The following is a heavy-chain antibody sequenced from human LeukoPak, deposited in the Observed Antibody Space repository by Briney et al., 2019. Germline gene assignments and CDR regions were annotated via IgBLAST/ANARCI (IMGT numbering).Heavy chain of an antibody. Sequence: PGGSLRLSCAASGFTFSSFFMSWGRQAPGKGLEWVSSISSGGSYIYYADSVRGRFTISRDNAQNSLFLQMNSPRAEDTAVYYCATEDIVVVPTGGQEHFQHWGQGTLVTVSS. D-gene: IGHD2-2*01. CDR2: ISSGGSYI. CDR1: GFTFSSFF. CDR3: ATEDIVVVPTGGQEHFQH. J-gene: IGHJ1*01. V-gene: IGHV3-21*01.